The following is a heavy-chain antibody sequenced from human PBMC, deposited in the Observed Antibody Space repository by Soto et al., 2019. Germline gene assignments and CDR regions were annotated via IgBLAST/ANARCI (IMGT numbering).Heavy chain of an antibody. V-gene: IGHV4-34*01. Sequence: SETLSLTCAVYGGSFSGYYWSWIRQPPGKGLEWIGEINHSGSTNYNPSLKSRVTISVDTSKNQFSLKLSSVTAADTAVYYCARGHYYDSSGYLGENWFDPWGQGTLVTVS. D-gene: IGHD3-22*01. CDR3: ARGHYYDSSGYLGENWFDP. CDR2: INHSGST. CDR1: GGSFSGYY. J-gene: IGHJ5*02.